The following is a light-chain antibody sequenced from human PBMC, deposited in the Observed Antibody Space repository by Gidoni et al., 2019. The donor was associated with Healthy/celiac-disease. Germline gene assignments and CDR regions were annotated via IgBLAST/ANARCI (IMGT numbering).Light chain of an antibody. CDR2: AAS. V-gene: IGKV1-27*01. J-gene: IGKJ4*01. CDR1: QGISNY. Sequence: DPVSITCRASQGISNYLAWYQQKPGKVPKLLIYAASTLQSGVPSRFSGSGSGTDFTLTISSLQPEDVATYYCQKYNSAPLTFGGGTKVEIK. CDR3: QKYNSAPLT.